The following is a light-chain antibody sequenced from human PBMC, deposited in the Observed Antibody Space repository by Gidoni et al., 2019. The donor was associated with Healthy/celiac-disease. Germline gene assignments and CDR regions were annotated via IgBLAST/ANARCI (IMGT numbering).Light chain of an antibody. CDR2: HAS. V-gene: IGKV3-11*01. Sequence: EIVLTQSPATLSLSPGERATLSCRASQSVSSYLAWYQQKPGQAPRLPIYHASHRATGIPARFSGSGSGTDFTCTISRLGPEDFAVYYCQQRSSWPLTFGQGTKVEFK. J-gene: IGKJ1*01. CDR1: QSVSSY. CDR3: QQRSSWPLT.